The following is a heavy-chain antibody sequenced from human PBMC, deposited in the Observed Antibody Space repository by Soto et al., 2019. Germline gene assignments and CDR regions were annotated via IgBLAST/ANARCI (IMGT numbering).Heavy chain of an antibody. CDR1: GYTFTGYY. CDR2: INPNSGGT. Sequence: ASVKVSCKASGYTFTGYYMHWLRQSPGQGLEWMGWINPNSGGTNYAQKFQGRVTMTRDTSISTAYMELSRLRSDDTAVYYCARDHLSVFGVVYTYYYYYGMDVWGQGTTVTVSS. CDR3: ARDHLSVFGVVYTYYYYYGMDV. V-gene: IGHV1-2*02. J-gene: IGHJ6*02. D-gene: IGHD3-3*02.